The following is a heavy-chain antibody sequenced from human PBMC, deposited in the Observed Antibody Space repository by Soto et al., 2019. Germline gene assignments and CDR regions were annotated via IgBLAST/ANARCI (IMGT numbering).Heavy chain of an antibody. Sequence: SVKVSCNASGGTFSSYAISWVRQAPGQGLEWMGGIIPIFGTANYAQKFQGRVTITADESTSTAYMELSSLRSEDTAVYYCARGAFGGVIAPISAPDYWGQGTLVTVSS. D-gene: IGHD3-16*02. CDR1: GGTFSSYA. CDR3: ARGAFGGVIAPISAPDY. J-gene: IGHJ4*02. V-gene: IGHV1-69*13. CDR2: IIPIFGTA.